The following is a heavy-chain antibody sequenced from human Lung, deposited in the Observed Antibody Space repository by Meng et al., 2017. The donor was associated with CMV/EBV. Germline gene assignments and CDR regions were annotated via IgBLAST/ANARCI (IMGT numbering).Heavy chain of an antibody. Sequence: EGQVLGSGGGLVKPGGSLRLSCAASGFTFSDFAMTWVRQVPGQGLEWVSIITKEGTTYYAESVKGRFSITRDNFKNTVYVDMKTLRAEDTALYYCAMGSDAYAWGQGTLVTVSS. V-gene: IGHV3-23*01. CDR2: ITKEGTT. J-gene: IGHJ5*02. CDR1: GFTFSDFA. D-gene: IGHD3-16*01. CDR3: AMGSDAYA.